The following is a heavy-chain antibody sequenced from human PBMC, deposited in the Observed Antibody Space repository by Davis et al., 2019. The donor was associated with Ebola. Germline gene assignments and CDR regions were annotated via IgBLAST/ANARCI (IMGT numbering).Heavy chain of an antibody. V-gene: IGHV3-74*01. CDR2: INSDGSFT. D-gene: IGHD6-19*01. CDR1: GFTFSSYW. Sequence: GESLKISCAASGFTFSSYWMHWVRQAPGKGLVWVSRINSDGSFTSYADSVKGRFTISRDNSKNTLYLQINSLRPDDTALYYCAKQDDSGWYGIDDCWGQGTLVTVSS. J-gene: IGHJ4*02. CDR3: AKQDDSGWYGIDDC.